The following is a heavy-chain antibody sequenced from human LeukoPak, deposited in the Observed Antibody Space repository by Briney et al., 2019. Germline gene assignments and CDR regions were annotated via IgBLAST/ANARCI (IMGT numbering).Heavy chain of an antibody. Sequence: SETLSLTCTVSGGSISSYYWSWIRQPPGKGLEWIGYIYYSGSTNYNPSPKSRVTISVDTSKNQFSLKLSSVTAADTAVYYCARGRGSYYYDSSGYYSYYYYGMDVWGQGTTVTVSS. CDR2: IYYSGST. J-gene: IGHJ6*02. CDR3: ARGRGSYYYDSSGYYSYYYYGMDV. CDR1: GGSISSYY. D-gene: IGHD3-22*01. V-gene: IGHV4-59*01.